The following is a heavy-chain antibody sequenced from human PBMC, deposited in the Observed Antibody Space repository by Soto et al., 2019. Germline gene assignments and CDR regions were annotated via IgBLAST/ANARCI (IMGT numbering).Heavy chain of an antibody. CDR1: GFTFSSYA. CDR3: AKDGLEDIVVVPAAYDY. D-gene: IGHD2-2*01. J-gene: IGHJ4*02. CDR2: ISGSGGST. Sequence: VQLLESGGGLVQPGGSLRLSCAASGFTFSSYAMSWVRQAPGKGLEWVSAISGSGGSTYYADSVKGRFTISRDNSKNTLYLQMNSLRAEDTAVYYCAKDGLEDIVVVPAAYDYWGQGTLVTVSS. V-gene: IGHV3-23*01.